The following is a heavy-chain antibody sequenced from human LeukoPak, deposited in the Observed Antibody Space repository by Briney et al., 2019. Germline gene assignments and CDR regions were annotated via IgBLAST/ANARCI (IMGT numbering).Heavy chain of an antibody. D-gene: IGHD3-3*01. Sequence: ASVKVSCKASGYTFTSYGTSWVRQAPGQGLEWMGWISAYNGNTNYAQKLQGRVTMTTDTSTGTAYMELRSLRSDDTAVYYCAREADFWSGYYYYYMDVWGKGITVTVSS. CDR2: ISAYNGNT. CDR3: AREADFWSGYYYYYMDV. J-gene: IGHJ6*03. V-gene: IGHV1-18*01. CDR1: GYTFTSYG.